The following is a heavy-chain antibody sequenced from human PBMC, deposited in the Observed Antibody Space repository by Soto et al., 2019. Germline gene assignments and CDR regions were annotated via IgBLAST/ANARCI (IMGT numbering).Heavy chain of an antibody. D-gene: IGHD5-18*01. CDR1: GDTFTSNG. J-gene: IGHJ3*02. CDR2: ISAYNGNT. Sequence: GASVKVSCKACGDTFTSNGISWVRQAPGQGLEWMGWISAYNGNTNYAQKLQGRVTMTTDTSTSTAYMELRSLRSDDTAVYYCARVWIQLWLSGAFDIWGQGTMVTVSS. V-gene: IGHV1-18*01. CDR3: ARVWIQLWLSGAFDI.